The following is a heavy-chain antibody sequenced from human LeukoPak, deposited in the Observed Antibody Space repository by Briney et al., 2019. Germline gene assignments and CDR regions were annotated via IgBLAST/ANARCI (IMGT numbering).Heavy chain of an antibody. CDR1: GGSISSSSYY. J-gene: IGHJ6*03. D-gene: IGHD2-2*02. Sequence: PSETLSLTCTVSGGSISSSSYYWGWIRQPPGKGLEWIGSIYYSGSTYYNPSLKSRVTISVDTSKNQFSLKLSSVTAADTAVYYCARDQEAAPAAIEPRWDYYYYMDVWGKGTTVTISS. CDR3: ARDQEAAPAAIEPRWDYYYYMDV. CDR2: IYYSGST. V-gene: IGHV4-39*07.